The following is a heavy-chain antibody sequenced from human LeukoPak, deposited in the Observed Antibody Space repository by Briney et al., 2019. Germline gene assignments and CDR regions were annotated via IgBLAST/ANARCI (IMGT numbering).Heavy chain of an antibody. V-gene: IGHV3-23*01. CDR1: GFTFSSYA. Sequence: GGSLRLSCAASGFTFSSYAMSWVRQAPGKGLEWVSAISGGGGSTYYADSVKGRFTISRDNSKNTLYLQMNSLRADDTAVYYCAKGITMIRGQPAYYFDYWGQGTLVTVSS. J-gene: IGHJ4*02. D-gene: IGHD3-10*01. CDR2: ISGGGGST. CDR3: AKGITMIRGQPAYYFDY.